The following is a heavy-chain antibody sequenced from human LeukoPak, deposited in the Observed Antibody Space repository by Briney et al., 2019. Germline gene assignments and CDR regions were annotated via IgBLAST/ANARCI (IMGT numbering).Heavy chain of an antibody. CDR3: ARGVLRYFDWLLYQFYDY. D-gene: IGHD3-9*01. CDR1: GFTFSSYS. Sequence: GGSLRLSCAASGFTFSSYSMNWVRQAPGKGLEGVSSISSSSSYIYYADSVKGRFTISRDNTKNSLYLQMNSLRAEDAAVYYCARGVLRYFDWLLYQFYDYWGQGTLVTVSS. J-gene: IGHJ4*02. CDR2: ISSSSSYI. V-gene: IGHV3-21*04.